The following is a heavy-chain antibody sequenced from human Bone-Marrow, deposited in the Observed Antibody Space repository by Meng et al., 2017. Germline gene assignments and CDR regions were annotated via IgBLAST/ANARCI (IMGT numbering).Heavy chain of an antibody. CDR3: AASSGWYRIDS. CDR2: FHHSGTT. D-gene: IGHD6-19*01. CDR1: GASVSSGYW. Sequence: QVQLQESGAGLVKPSGTLSLTCGVSGASVSSGYWWTWVRQPPGKGLEWIGEFHHSGTTNYNPSLRSRVTISVDTSKNQFSLRLTSVTAADTAVYYCAASSGWYRIDSWGQGTLVTVSS. J-gene: IGHJ4*02. V-gene: IGHV4-4*02.